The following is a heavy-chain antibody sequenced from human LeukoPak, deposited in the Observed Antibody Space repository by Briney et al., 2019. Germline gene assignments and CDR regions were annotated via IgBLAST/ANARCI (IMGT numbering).Heavy chain of an antibody. CDR2: ISSPDTTT. V-gene: IGHV3-48*03. J-gene: IGHJ3*02. CDR1: GFTFSSYS. CDR3: ARVRSSYYYDSTSYYHYDGFDI. D-gene: IGHD3-22*01. Sequence: GGSLTLSCAASGFTFSSYSMNWVRQAPGKGLEWVSYISSPDTTTYYADSVKGRFTISRDNAKNLLSLQMNSLRAEDTAIYFCARVRSSYYYDSTSYYHYDGFDIWGQGTMVTVSS.